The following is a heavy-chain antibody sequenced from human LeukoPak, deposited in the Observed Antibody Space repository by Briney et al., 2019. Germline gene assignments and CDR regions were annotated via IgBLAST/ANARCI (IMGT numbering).Heavy chain of an antibody. CDR1: GFTFSSYW. D-gene: IGHD2/OR15-2a*01. Sequence: GGSLRLSCAASGFTFSSYWMNWARQAPGKGLEWVSAFSGGGDSYYADSVRGRFTISRDNSKKILYLQMNSLRAEDTAVYYCGKEVERHFYLKYWGQGTLVTVSS. V-gene: IGHV3-23*01. CDR2: FSGGGDS. CDR3: GKEVERHFYLKY. J-gene: IGHJ4*02.